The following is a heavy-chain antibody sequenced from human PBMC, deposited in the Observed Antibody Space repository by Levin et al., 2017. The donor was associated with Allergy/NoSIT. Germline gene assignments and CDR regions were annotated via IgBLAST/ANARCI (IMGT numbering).Heavy chain of an antibody. J-gene: IGHJ6*02. CDR1: GDSISNDNYY. D-gene: IGHD2/OR15-2a*01. CDR3: AGEPNSPYYYYYGLDV. V-gene: IGHV4-39*07. Sequence: SSETLSLTCTVSGDSISNDNYYWAWIRQPPGKGLEWIGSVYYTGSAYYNPSLKTRLTMSVDTSKNQFSLRFNSVTAADPAIYYCAGEPNSPYYYYYGLDVWGQGTAVTVSS. CDR2: VYYTGSA.